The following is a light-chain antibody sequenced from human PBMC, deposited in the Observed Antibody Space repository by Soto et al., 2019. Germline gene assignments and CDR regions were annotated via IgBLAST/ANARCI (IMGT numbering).Light chain of an antibody. V-gene: IGLV4-69*01. CDR3: QTWGTGIPNVL. Sequence: QSVLTQSPSASASLGASVKLTCTLSSGHSSYAIAWHQQQPEKGPRYLMKLNSDGSHSKGDGIPDRFSGSSSGAERYLTISSLQSEDEADYYCQTWGTGIPNVLFGGGTKLTDL. J-gene: IGLJ2*01. CDR1: SGHSSYA. CDR2: LNSDGSH.